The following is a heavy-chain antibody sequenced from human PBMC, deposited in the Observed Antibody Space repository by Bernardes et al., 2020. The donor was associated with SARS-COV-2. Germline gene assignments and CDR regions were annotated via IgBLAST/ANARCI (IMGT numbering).Heavy chain of an antibody. CDR1: GYTSTGYY. CDR2: INPNSGGT. J-gene: IGHJ6*02. Sequence: ASVKVSCKASGYTSTGYYMHWVRQAPGQGLEWMGWINPNSGGTNYAQKFQGRVTMTRDTSISTAYMELSRLRSDDTAVYYCARDRIDFWSIYYYYGMDVWGQGTTVTVSS. CDR3: ARDRIDFWSIYYYYGMDV. V-gene: IGHV1-2*02. D-gene: IGHD3-3*01.